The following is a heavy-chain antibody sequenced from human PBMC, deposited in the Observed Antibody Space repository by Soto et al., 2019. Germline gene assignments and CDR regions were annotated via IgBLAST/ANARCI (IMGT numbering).Heavy chain of an antibody. V-gene: IGHV1-69*13. CDR3: ARSSHNGVCYGCRDYYGMDV. CDR1: GGTFSSYA. J-gene: IGHJ6*02. Sequence: GASVTVSCQASGGTFSSYAISWVRQAPGQGLEWMGGIIPIFGTANYAQKFQGRVTITADESTSTAYMELSSLRSEDTAVYYCARSSHNGVCYGCRDYYGMDVWGQGTTVTVSS. D-gene: IGHD2-8*01. CDR2: IIPIFGTA.